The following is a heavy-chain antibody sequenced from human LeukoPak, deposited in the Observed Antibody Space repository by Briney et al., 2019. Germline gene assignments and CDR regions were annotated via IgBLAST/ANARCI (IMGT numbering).Heavy chain of an antibody. V-gene: IGHV1-24*01. CDR2: FDPEDGET. CDR1: GYTFTGYF. J-gene: IGHJ4*02. CDR3: ATARPLGFGELIFDY. Sequence: ASVKVSCKASGYTFTGYFMHWVRQAPGKGLEWMGGFDPEDGETIYAQKFQGRVTMTEDTSTDTAYMELSSLRSEDTAVYYCATARPLGFGELIFDYWGQGTLVTVSS. D-gene: IGHD3-10*01.